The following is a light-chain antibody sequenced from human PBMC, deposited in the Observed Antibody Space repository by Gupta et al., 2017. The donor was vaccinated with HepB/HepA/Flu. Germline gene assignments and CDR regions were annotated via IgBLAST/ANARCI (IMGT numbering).Light chain of an antibody. CDR2: DVN. V-gene: IGLV2-11*01. CDR1: NSDVGYYNY. CDR3: SSYAGSYTFLV. J-gene: IGLJ2*01. Sequence: QSALTQPRSVSGSPGQSVTISCTGTNSDVGYYNYVSWYQQHPGKAPKLMIYDVNKRPSGVPDRFSGAKSGNTASLTISGLQAEDEADYYCSSYAGSYTFLVFGGGTKL.